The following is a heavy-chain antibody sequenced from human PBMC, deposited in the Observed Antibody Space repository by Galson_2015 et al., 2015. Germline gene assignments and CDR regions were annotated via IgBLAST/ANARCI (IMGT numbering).Heavy chain of an antibody. CDR2: ISYDGSTK. CDR3: GKDLSPGYGSCWFLDY. D-gene: IGHD6-19*01. V-gene: IGHV3-30*18. CDR1: GFPFSNNG. J-gene: IGHJ4*02. Sequence: SLRLSCAASGFPFSNNGMHWVRQAPGKGLEWVAVISYDGSTKYYADSVKGRFTISRDHSNNTLDLQMSSLRTEDTAVYYWGKDLSPGYGSCWFLDYSGPGTLLTASS.